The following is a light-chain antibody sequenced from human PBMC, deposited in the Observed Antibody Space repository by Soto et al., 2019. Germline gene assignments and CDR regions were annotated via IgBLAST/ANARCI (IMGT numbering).Light chain of an antibody. V-gene: IGKV1-5*03. Sequence: DIQMTQSPSTLSASVGDRVTLTCRASQSISNWLAWYQQKPGKAPSLLIYKASTLESGVPSRFSGSGSGTEFTLTISSLQPDDFATYYCQHYDSFSFGGGTKVEI. J-gene: IGKJ4*01. CDR3: QHYDSFS. CDR2: KAS. CDR1: QSISNW.